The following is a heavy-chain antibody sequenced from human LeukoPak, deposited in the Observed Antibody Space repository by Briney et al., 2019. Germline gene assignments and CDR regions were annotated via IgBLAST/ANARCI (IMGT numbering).Heavy chain of an antibody. Sequence: PSETLSLTCTVSGGSISSYYWSWIRQPAGKGLEWIGRIYTSGSINYNPSLKSRVTISVDTSKNQFSLKLSSVTAADTAVYYCARGKELLRWPKSVDYWGQGTLVTVSS. CDR2: IYTSGSI. V-gene: IGHV4-4*07. CDR3: ARGKELLRWPKSVDY. D-gene: IGHD4-23*01. J-gene: IGHJ4*02. CDR1: GGSISSYY.